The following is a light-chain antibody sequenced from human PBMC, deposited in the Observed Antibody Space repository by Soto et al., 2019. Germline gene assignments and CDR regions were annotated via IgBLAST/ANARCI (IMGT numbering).Light chain of an antibody. Sequence: LTQPASVSGSPGQSITISCTGSSSDVGYYIFVSWYQQHPGKAPKLMIYDVNNRPSGVSNRFSGSKSGNTASLTISGLQAEDEADYYCCSYTTSSSYVFGTGTKV. J-gene: IGLJ1*01. CDR3: CSYTTSSSYV. CDR1: SSDVGYYIF. CDR2: DVN. V-gene: IGLV2-14*01.